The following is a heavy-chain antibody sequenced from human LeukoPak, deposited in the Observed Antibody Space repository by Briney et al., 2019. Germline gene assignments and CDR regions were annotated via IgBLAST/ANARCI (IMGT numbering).Heavy chain of an antibody. Sequence: ASVKVSCKASGYIFTSYAMHWVRQAPGQRLEWMGWINAGNGNTKYSQKFQGRVTITRDTSASTAYMELSSLRSEDTAVYYCARVGDYYGSGSYYNGLNYWGQGTLVTVSS. CDR3: ARVGDYYGSGSYYNGLNY. J-gene: IGHJ4*02. CDR2: INAGNGNT. CDR1: GYIFTSYA. D-gene: IGHD3-10*01. V-gene: IGHV1-3*01.